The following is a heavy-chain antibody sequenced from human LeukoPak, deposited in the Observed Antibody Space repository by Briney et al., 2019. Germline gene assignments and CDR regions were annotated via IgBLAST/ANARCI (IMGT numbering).Heavy chain of an antibody. CDR1: GYTFTSYA. Sequence: ASVKVSCKASGYTFTSYAMHWVRQAPGQRLEWMGWINAGNGNTKYSQKFQGRVTITRDTSASTAYMELSSLRSEDTAVYYCAREGFDGGSDAFDIWGQGTMVTVSS. CDR2: INAGNGNT. V-gene: IGHV1-3*01. D-gene: IGHD2-15*01. CDR3: AREGFDGGSDAFDI. J-gene: IGHJ3*02.